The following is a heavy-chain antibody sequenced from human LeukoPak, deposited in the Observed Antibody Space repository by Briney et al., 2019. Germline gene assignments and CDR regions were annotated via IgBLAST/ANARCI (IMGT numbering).Heavy chain of an antibody. J-gene: IGHJ6*02. D-gene: IGHD6-6*01. V-gene: IGHV4-59*01. CDR1: GGSISSYY. CDR2: IYYSGST. CDR3: ARDRIAARLPYYYYYGMDV. Sequence: PSETLSLTCTVSGGSISSYYWSWIRQPPGKGLEWIGYIYYSGSTNYNPSLKSLVTISVDTSKNQFSLKLSSVTAADTAVYYCARDRIAARLPYYYYYGMDVWGQGTTVTVS.